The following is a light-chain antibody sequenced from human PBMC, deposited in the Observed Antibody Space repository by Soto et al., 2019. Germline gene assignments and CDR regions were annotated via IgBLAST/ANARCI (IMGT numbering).Light chain of an antibody. Sequence: EIVLTPSPGTLSLSPGERATLSCRASLSVSSSYLAWYQQKPGQAPRPLIYGASSRAIGIPDRFSGSGSGTDFTLTISRLEPEDFAVYYCQQYGSSPWTFGQGTKVDIK. CDR1: LSVSSSY. J-gene: IGKJ1*01. V-gene: IGKV3-20*01. CDR3: QQYGSSPWT. CDR2: GAS.